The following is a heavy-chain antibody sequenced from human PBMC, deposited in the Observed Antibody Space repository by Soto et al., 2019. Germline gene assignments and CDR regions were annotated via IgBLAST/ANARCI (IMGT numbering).Heavy chain of an antibody. J-gene: IGHJ5*02. Sequence: QVPLQESGPGLVKPSGTLSLTCAVSSGSISSSNWWSWVRQPPGKGLEWIGEIYHSGSTNYNPSLKSRVTISVDKSKNQFSLKLSSVTAADTAVYYCARSQTRGYCSGGSCYRHWFDPWGQGTLVTVSS. CDR2: IYHSGST. CDR1: SGSISSSNW. D-gene: IGHD2-15*01. V-gene: IGHV4-4*02. CDR3: ARSQTRGYCSGGSCYRHWFDP.